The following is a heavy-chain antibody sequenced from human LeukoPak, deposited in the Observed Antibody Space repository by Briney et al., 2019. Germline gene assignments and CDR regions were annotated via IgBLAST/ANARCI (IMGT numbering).Heavy chain of an antibody. CDR3: AKAQPGTSQLNAFDI. V-gene: IGHV3-11*01. J-gene: IGHJ3*02. CDR1: GFTFSDYY. D-gene: IGHD1-1*01. Sequence: GGSLRLSCAASGFTFSDYYMSWIRQAPGKGLEWVSYISSSGSTIYYADSVKGRFTISRDNSKNTLYLQMNSLRAEDTAVYYCAKAQPGTSQLNAFDIWGQGTMVTVSS. CDR2: ISSSGSTI.